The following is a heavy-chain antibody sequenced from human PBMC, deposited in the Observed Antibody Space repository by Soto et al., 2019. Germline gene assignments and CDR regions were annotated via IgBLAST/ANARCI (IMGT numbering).Heavy chain of an antibody. CDR2: ISGSGGST. Sequence: GGSLRLSCAASGFTFSSYAMSWVRQAPGKGLEWVSAISGSGGSTYYADSVKGRFTISRDNSKNTVHLQLNSLRAEDTAVYHCAKAGNLVYLFGSAGYYFDYWGQGTVVTVSS. CDR1: GFTFSSYA. CDR3: AKAGNLVYLFGSAGYYFDY. V-gene: IGHV3-23*01. J-gene: IGHJ4*02. D-gene: IGHD3-16*01.